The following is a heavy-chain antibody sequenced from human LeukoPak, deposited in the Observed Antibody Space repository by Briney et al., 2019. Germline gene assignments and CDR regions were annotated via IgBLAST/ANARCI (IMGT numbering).Heavy chain of an antibody. CDR3: ASPLGYCSGGSCYPNYYGMDV. V-gene: IGHV5-51*01. CDR2: IYPGDSYT. D-gene: IGHD2-15*01. CDR1: GYSFTSYW. Sequence: GESLKIPCKGSGYSFTSYWIVWVRQMPGKSLVWMGIIYPGDSYTRYSPSFQGQVTISADKSITPAYLQWSSLKASDTAMYYCASPLGYCSGGSCYPNYYGMDVWGQGTTVTVSS. J-gene: IGHJ6*02.